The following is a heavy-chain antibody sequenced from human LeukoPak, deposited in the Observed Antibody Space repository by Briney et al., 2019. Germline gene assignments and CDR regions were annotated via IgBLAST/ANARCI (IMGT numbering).Heavy chain of an antibody. V-gene: IGHV4-38-2*02. CDR3: ASLTTIYSWFDP. CDR1: GYFITSGYY. J-gene: IGHJ5*02. Sequence: SETLSLTCTVSGYFITSGYYCGWIRQSPGKGLEGIGSIYHSGTTYYNPSLKSRVTISVDTSKNQFALKLNSVTAADTAVYYCASLTTIYSWFDPWGQGILVTVSS. D-gene: IGHD4-17*01. CDR2: IYHSGTT.